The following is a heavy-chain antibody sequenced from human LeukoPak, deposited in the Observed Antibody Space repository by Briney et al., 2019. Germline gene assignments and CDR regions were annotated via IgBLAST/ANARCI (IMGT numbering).Heavy chain of an antibody. D-gene: IGHD2-15*01. CDR3: ARDIYCSGGSCYYYYGMDV. V-gene: IGHV1-69*13. CDR2: IIPIFGTA. CDR1: GGTFSSYA. J-gene: IGHJ6*02. Sequence: SVKVSCKASGGTFSSYAISWVRQAPGQGLEWMGGIIPIFGTANYAQKFQGRVTITADESTSTAYMELSSLRSDDTAVYYCARDIYCSGGSCYYYYGMDVWGQGTTVTVSS.